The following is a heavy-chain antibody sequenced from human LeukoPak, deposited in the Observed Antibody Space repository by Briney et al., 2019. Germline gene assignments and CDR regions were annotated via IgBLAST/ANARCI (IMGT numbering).Heavy chain of an antibody. J-gene: IGHJ6*03. D-gene: IGHD2-2*01. CDR3: ARGRGYCSSTSCYAYYYYYMDV. CDR2: IYYSGST. V-gene: IGHV4-59*12. Sequence: PSETLSLTCTVSGGSISSYYWSWIRQPPGKGLEWIGYIYYSGSTNYNPSLKSRVTISVDTSKNQFSLKLSSVTAADTAVYYCARGRGYCSSTSCYAYYYYYMDVWGKGTTVTVSS. CDR1: GGSISSYY.